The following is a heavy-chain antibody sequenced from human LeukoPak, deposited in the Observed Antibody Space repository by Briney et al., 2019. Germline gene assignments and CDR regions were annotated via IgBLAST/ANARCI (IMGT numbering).Heavy chain of an antibody. Sequence: SETLSLTCSVSGDSITGYSWSWIRQTPGKGLEWIGYIYYNGDTHYNPSLNGRLSMSVDTPKKQFSLNLRSVTAADTAVYYCVRGPYGSSISNWFDPWGQGLLVTVSS. CDR3: VRGPYGSSISNWFDP. J-gene: IGHJ5*02. V-gene: IGHV4-59*01. CDR1: GDSITGYS. D-gene: IGHD3-10*01. CDR2: IYYNGDT.